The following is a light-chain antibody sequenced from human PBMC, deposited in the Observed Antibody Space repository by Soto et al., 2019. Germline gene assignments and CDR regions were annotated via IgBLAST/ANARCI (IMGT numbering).Light chain of an antibody. Sequence: DIAMTQSPDSLAVSLGERATINCKSSQSVLYRSNTKNYLAWYQQKPGQPPNLLIYWASTRESGVPDRFSGSGSGTDFTLTISSLQAEDVAVYYCQQYYSLPPTFGQGTKVEIK. CDR2: WAS. CDR3: QQYYSLPPT. CDR1: QSVLYRSNTKNY. J-gene: IGKJ1*01. V-gene: IGKV4-1*01.